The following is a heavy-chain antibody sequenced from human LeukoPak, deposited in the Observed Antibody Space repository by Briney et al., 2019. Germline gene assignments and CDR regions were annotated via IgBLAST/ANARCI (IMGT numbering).Heavy chain of an antibody. Sequence: GGSLRLSCAASGFTFSSYSMNWVRQAPGKGLEWVSSISSSSSYIYYADSVKGRFTISRDNAKNSLYLQMNSLRAEDTAVYYCARDSQYSSVWYFRGGYYGMDVWGQGTTVTVFS. CDR3: ARDSQYSSVWYFRGGYYGMDV. V-gene: IGHV3-21*01. CDR1: GFTFSSYS. J-gene: IGHJ6*02. CDR2: ISSSSSYI. D-gene: IGHD6-19*01.